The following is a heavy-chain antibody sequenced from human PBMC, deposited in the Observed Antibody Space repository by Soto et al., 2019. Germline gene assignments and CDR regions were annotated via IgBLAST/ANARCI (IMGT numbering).Heavy chain of an antibody. CDR2: ISYDGSNK. J-gene: IGHJ3*02. V-gene: IGHV3-30*03. D-gene: IGHD2-21*02. CDR3: ARVYSCGGDCQEYAFDI. CDR1: GLTFSSYG. Sequence: GGSLRLSCAASGLTFSSYGMHWVRQAPGKGLEWVAVISYDGSNKYYADSVKGRFTISRDNSKNTLYLQMNSLRAEDTAVYYCARVYSCGGDCQEYAFDIWGQGTMVTVSS.